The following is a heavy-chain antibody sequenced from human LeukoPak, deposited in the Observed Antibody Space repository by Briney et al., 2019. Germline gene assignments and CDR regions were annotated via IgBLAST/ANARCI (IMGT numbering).Heavy chain of an antibody. V-gene: IGHV4-59*01. D-gene: IGHD5-18*01. Sequence: SETLSLTCTASGGSISSYYWSWIRQPPGKGLEWIGYIYYSGSTNYNPSLKSRVTISVDTSKNQFSLKLSSVTAADTAVYYCARNSKKAPPYYYYMDVWGKGTTVTVSS. CDR1: GGSISSYY. J-gene: IGHJ6*03. CDR3: ARNSKKAPPYYYYMDV. CDR2: IYYSGST.